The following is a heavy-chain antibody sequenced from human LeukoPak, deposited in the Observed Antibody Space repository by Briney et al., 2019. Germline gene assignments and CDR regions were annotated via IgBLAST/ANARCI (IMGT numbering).Heavy chain of an antibody. J-gene: IGHJ4*02. CDR2: ISSNGGST. V-gene: IGHV3-64D*09. CDR1: GFTFSSYA. Sequence: PGGSLRLSCSASGFTFSSYAMHWVRQAPGKGLGYVSAISSNGGSTYYADSVKGRFTISRDNSKNTLYLQMSSLRAEDTAVYYCVKGGITMIVVDYWGQGTLVTVSS. CDR3: VKGGITMIVVDY. D-gene: IGHD3-22*01.